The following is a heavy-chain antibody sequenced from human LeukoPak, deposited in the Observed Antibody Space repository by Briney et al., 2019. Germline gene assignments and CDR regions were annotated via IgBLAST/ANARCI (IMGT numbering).Heavy chain of an antibody. V-gene: IGHV3-74*01. CDR3: ARVQGHPPNGLDI. CDR2: INSDGSAT. Sequence: PGGSLRLSCAASGFTFSSYWMSWVRQAPGKGLMWVSQINSDGSATSCADPVKGRCTISRDNAKNTLYLQMNSLRAEDTAVYYCARVQGHPPNGLDIWGQGTMVTVSS. J-gene: IGHJ3*02. D-gene: IGHD2-8*01. CDR1: GFTFSSYW.